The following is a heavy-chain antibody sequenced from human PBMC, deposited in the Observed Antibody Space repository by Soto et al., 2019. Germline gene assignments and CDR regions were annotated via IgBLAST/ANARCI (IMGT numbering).Heavy chain of an antibody. CDR3: VRGGPQLWFDP. CDR2: IYHTGNT. D-gene: IGHD2-15*01. J-gene: IGHJ5*02. V-gene: IGHV4-30-4*01. Sequence: PSETLSLTCTVSGGSINSGVYYWTWIRQPPGKGLEWIGYIYHTGNTYYNASLKSRATLSLATSKNQFSLNLTSVTAADTAVYYCVRGGPQLWFDPWGQGTLGTVAA. CDR1: GGSINSGVYY.